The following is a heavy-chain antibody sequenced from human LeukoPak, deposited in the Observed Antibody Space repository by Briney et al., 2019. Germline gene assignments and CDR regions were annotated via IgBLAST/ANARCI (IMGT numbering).Heavy chain of an antibody. CDR2: IYYSGST. J-gene: IGHJ2*01. CDR3: ARSEGRFFDL. V-gene: IGHV4-59*08. CDR1: GGSISDYY. Sequence: PSETLSLTCTVSGGSISDYYWGWIRQAPGKGLEWIGYIYYSGSTNYNPSLKSRVPISLDTSKNQFSLKLSSVTAADTAVYYCARSEGRFFDLWGRGTLVTVSS.